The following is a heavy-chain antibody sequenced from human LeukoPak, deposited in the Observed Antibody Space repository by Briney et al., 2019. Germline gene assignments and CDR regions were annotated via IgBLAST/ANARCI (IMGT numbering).Heavy chain of an antibody. Sequence: ASVKVSCKASGYTFTSYGISWVRQAPGQGLEWMGWISAYNGNTNYAQKLQGRVTMTTDTSTSTAYMELRSLRSDDTAVYYCASELNSSGWYLLGYWGQGTLVTVSS. CDR2: ISAYNGNT. CDR3: ASELNSSGWYLLGY. CDR1: GYTFTSYG. D-gene: IGHD6-19*01. J-gene: IGHJ4*02. V-gene: IGHV1-18*01.